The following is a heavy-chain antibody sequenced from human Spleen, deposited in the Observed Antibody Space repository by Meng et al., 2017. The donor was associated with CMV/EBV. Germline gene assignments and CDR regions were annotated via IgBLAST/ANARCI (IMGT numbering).Heavy chain of an antibody. CDR1: CYAFPSYG. D-gene: IGHD3-22*01. CDR2: ISAYNGNT. Sequence: SCYAFPSYGISCVRQAPGQGLEWMGWISAYNGNTNYAQKLQGRVTMTTDTSTSTAYMELRSLRSDDTAVYYCASSYGGYDSSGYYFDYWGQGTLVTVSS. CDR3: ASSYGGYDSSGYYFDY. V-gene: IGHV1-18*01. J-gene: IGHJ4*02.